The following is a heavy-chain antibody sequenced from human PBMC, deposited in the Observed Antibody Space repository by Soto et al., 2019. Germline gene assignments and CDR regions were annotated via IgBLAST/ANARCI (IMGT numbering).Heavy chain of an antibody. CDR2: IIPISATA. Sequence: QVQLVQSGAEVKKPGSSVKVSCKASGGTFSSYAISWVRQAPGQGLEWMGGIIPISATANYAQKFQGRVTITADESTSTAYMELSSLRSENTAVYYCARSQGSSTSLEIYYYYYYGMDVWGQGNTVTVSS. D-gene: IGHD2-2*01. V-gene: IGHV1-69*01. CDR3: ARSQGSSTSLEIYYYYYYGMDV. CDR1: GGTFSSYA. J-gene: IGHJ6*02.